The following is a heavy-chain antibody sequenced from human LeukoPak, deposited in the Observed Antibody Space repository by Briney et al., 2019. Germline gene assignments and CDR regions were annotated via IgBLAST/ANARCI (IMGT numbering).Heavy chain of an antibody. CDR3: ATSVLTGYSSSWYHIPMDY. D-gene: IGHD6-13*01. Sequence: VASVKVSCKASGYTFTGYYMHWVRQAPGQGLEWMGWINPNSGGTNYAQKFQGRVTMTRDTSISTAYMELSRLRSDDTAVYYCATSVLTGYSSSWYHIPMDYWGQGTLVTVSS. J-gene: IGHJ4*02. V-gene: IGHV1-2*02. CDR2: INPNSGGT. CDR1: GYTFTGYY.